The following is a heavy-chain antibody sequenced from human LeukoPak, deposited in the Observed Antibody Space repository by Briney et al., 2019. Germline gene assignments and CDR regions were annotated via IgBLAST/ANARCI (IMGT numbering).Heavy chain of an antibody. J-gene: IGHJ4*02. Sequence: ASVKVSCKASGYTFTGYYMHWVRQAPGQGLEWMGWINPNSGGTNYAQKFQGRVTMTRDTSISTAYMELSRLRSDDTAVYYCARVDYYGSGSYPHFDYWGQGTLVTVSS. V-gene: IGHV1-2*02. CDR2: INPNSGGT. D-gene: IGHD3-10*01. CDR1: GYTFTGYY. CDR3: ARVDYYGSGSYPHFDY.